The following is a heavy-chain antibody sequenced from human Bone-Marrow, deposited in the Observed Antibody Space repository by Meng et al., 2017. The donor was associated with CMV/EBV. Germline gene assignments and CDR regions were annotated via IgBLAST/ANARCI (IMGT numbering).Heavy chain of an antibody. V-gene: IGHV4-59*01. CDR1: GGCISSYY. CDR3: ARGVIDDILTGYYIIDY. J-gene: IGHJ4*02. Sequence: SGGCISSYYWSWIRQPPGKGLEWIGYIYYSGSTNYNPSLKSRVTISVDTSKNQFSLKLSSVTAADTAVYYCARGVIDDILTGYYIIDYWGQGTLVTVSS. CDR2: IYYSGST. D-gene: IGHD3-9*01.